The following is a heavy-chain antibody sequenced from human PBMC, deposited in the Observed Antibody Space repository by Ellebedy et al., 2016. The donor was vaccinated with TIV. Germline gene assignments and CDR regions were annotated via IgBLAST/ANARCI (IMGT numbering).Heavy chain of an antibody. J-gene: IGHJ5*02. V-gene: IGHV1-69*04. CDR3: ASGGGGGYSSTRFDP. D-gene: IGHD6-13*01. CDR1: GGTFSSYA. Sequence: AASVKVSCKASGGTFSSYAISWVRQAPGQGLEWMGRIIPILGIANYAQKFQGRVTITADKSTSTAYMELSSLRSEDTAVYYGASGGGGGYSSTRFDPWGQGTLVTVSS. CDR2: IIPILGIA.